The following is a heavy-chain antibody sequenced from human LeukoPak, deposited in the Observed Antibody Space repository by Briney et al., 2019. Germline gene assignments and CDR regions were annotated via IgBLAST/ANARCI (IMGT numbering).Heavy chain of an antibody. V-gene: IGHV3-33*01. D-gene: IGHD2-2*01. CDR2: IWYDGSNK. Sequence: GRSLRLSCAASGFTFSSYGMHWVRQAPGKGLEWVAVIWYDGSNKYYADSVKGRFTISRDNSKNTLYLQMNSLRAEGTAVYYCARDCSSTRCIDYWGQGTLVTVSS. CDR3: ARDCSSTRCIDY. J-gene: IGHJ4*02. CDR1: GFTFSSYG.